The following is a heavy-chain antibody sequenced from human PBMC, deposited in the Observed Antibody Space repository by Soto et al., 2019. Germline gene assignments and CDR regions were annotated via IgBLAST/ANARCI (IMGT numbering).Heavy chain of an antibody. CDR2: IGIGSSTK. D-gene: IGHD1-26*01. J-gene: IGHJ4*02. CDR3: ARRYGGNFDY. CDR1: GFTFRNYG. Sequence: PGGSLRLSCAASGFTFRNYGMNWVRQAPGKGLEWVSYIGIGSSTKYYADSVKGRFTISRDNAKNSLYLQMNSLRAEDTAVYYCARRYGGNFDYWGQGTLVTVSP. V-gene: IGHV3-48*01.